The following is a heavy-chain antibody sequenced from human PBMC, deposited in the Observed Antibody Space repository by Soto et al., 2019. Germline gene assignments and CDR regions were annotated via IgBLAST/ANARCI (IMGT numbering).Heavy chain of an antibody. Sequence: QVRLVESGGGVVQPGTSLRLSCAASGFTFSDYVIHWVRQAAGKGLEWVASMTYDGATEYYADSVKGRFTMSRDNSKRALSLQMNSLRPDDTAVYYCARVLLSIAVNDARDVWGQGTTVSVSS. D-gene: IGHD3-3*02. CDR3: ARVLLSIAVNDARDV. CDR2: MTYDGATE. CDR1: GFTFSDYV. J-gene: IGHJ3*01. V-gene: IGHV3-30*14.